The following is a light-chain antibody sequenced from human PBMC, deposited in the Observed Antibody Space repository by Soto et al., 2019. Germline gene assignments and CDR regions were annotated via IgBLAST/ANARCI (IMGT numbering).Light chain of an antibody. V-gene: IGKV3-20*01. J-gene: IGKJ2*01. CDR3: QHYGSSYT. Sequence: DIVLTQSPGTLSLSPGVRATLSCRASQSIGNNYLAWYQQKPGQAPRLLIYGASIRAIDIPDRFSGSGSGTDFTLTISGLEPEDFAVYYCQHYGSSYTFGQGTKVEIK. CDR1: QSIGNNY. CDR2: GAS.